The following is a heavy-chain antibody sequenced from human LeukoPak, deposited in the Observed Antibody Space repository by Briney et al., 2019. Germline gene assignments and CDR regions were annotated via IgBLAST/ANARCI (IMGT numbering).Heavy chain of an antibody. V-gene: IGHV3-15*01. CDR3: TTDQYGDYRVDYYYYMDV. Sequence: PGGSLRLSCAAAGFSFTNAWMSWVRQAPGKGLEWVGRIKSKTDGGTTDYAAPVKGRFTISRDDSKNTLYLQMNSLKTEDTAVYYCTTDQYGDYRVDYYYYMDVWGKGTTVTVSS. D-gene: IGHD4-17*01. CDR2: IKSKTDGGTT. J-gene: IGHJ6*03. CDR1: GFSFTNAW.